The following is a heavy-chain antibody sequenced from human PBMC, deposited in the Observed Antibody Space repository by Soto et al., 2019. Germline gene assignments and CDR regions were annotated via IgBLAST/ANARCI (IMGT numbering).Heavy chain of an antibody. D-gene: IGHD3-16*01. CDR2: ISAYNDYT. Sequence: QIQLVQSGAEVKKPGASVKVSCKASGYTFTDHGISWVRQAPGQGFEWMGWISAYNDYTAYAQKFQGRVTMTTDKYTHTAYMALRSLTSDDTAVYCCAKDRPRLTQNFLDVYWGQGTLVTVSS. CDR3: AKDRPRLTQNFLDVY. J-gene: IGHJ4*02. CDR1: GYTFTDHG. V-gene: IGHV1-18*01.